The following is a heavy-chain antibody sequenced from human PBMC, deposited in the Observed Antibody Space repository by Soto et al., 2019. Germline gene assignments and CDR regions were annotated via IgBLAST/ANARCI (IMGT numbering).Heavy chain of an antibody. CDR2: IYPGDSDT. Sequence: GESLKISCKGSGYSFTSYWIGWVRQMPGKGLEWMGIIYPGDSDTRYSPSFQGQVTISADKSISTAYLQWSSLKASDTAMYYCARLPLGYCSGGSCYSWGYYYYYGMDVWGQGTTVTVSS. J-gene: IGHJ6*02. D-gene: IGHD2-15*01. V-gene: IGHV5-51*01. CDR3: ARLPLGYCSGGSCYSWGYYYYYGMDV. CDR1: GYSFTSYW.